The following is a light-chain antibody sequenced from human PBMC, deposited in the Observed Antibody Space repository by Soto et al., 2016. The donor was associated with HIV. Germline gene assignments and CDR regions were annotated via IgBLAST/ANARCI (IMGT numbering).Light chain of an antibody. CDR3: QKYNGVIT. V-gene: IGKV1-27*01. CDR1: QDIYNY. J-gene: IGKJ4*01. CDR2: AAM. Sequence: DIQLTQSPSFLSASVGDRVTITCRASQDIYNYLAWYQQKPGKVPRLLISAAMNLESGVPSRFRGSGSGTEFTLTITSPQPEDIATYYCQKYNGVITFGEGPRWRS.